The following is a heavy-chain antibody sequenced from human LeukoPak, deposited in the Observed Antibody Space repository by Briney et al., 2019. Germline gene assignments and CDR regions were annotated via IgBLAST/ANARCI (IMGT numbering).Heavy chain of an antibody. J-gene: IGHJ3*02. Sequence: GSLRLSCAASGFTFSSYAMSWVRQAPGKGLEWVANIKQDGSEKYYVDSVKGRFTISRDNAKNSLYLQMNSLRAEDTAVYYCARDPGYDFWSGYFNDAFDIWGQGTMVTVSS. CDR3: ARDPGYDFWSGYFNDAFDI. D-gene: IGHD3-3*01. CDR2: IKQDGSEK. CDR1: GFTFSSYA. V-gene: IGHV3-7*01.